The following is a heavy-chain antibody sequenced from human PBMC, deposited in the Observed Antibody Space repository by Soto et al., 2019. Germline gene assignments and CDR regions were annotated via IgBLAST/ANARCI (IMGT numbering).Heavy chain of an antibody. CDR1: GFSFSTYG. Sequence: EVQLLESGGGLVQPGGSLRLSCAASGFSFSTYGMSWVRQAPGKGLEWVATISDNGGRTYYADSVKGRFTISRDNSKKTLYLQMNTLTAEDTAVYYCAKGIDSSNYGTFDYWGQGTLVTVSS. CDR3: AKGIDSSNYGTFDY. V-gene: IGHV3-23*01. D-gene: IGHD4-4*01. J-gene: IGHJ4*02. CDR2: ISDNGGRT.